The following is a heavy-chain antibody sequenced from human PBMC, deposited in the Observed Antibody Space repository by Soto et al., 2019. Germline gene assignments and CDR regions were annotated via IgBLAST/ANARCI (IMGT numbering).Heavy chain of an antibody. J-gene: IGHJ3*02. Sequence: EVQLLESGGGLVQPGGSLRLSCAASGFTFSSYAMSWVRRAPAQGLEWVSGISGSGGSTYYADSVKGRFTISRDSSKNTLYLQMDSLRAEDTAVYYCAKKTDSSSPWGALDIWGQGTMVSVSS. CDR3: AKKTDSSSPWGALDI. V-gene: IGHV3-23*01. CDR1: GFTFSSYA. CDR2: ISGSGGST. D-gene: IGHD6-6*01.